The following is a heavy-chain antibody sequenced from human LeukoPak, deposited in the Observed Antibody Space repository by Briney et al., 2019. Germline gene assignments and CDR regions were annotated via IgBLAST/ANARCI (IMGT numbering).Heavy chain of an antibody. CDR2: IYYSGST. J-gene: IGHJ4*02. CDR3: ARQKGDSSSSPDY. CDR1: GGSISSYY. D-gene: IGHD6-6*01. V-gene: IGHV4-59*08. Sequence: KPSETLSLTCTVSGGSISSYYWSWIRQPPGKGLERIGYIYYSGSTNYNPSLKSRVTISVDTSKNQFSLKLSSVTAADTAVYYCARQKGDSSSSPDYWGQGTLVTVSS.